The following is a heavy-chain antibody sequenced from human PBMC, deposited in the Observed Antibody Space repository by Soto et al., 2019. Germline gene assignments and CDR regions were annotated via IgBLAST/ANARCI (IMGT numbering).Heavy chain of an antibody. CDR2: IIPIFGTA. CDR1: GGTFSSYA. Sequence: QVQLVQSGAEVKKPGSSVKVSCKASGGTFSSYAISWVRQAPGQGLEWMGGIIPIFGTANYAQKFQGRVTITADESTSTAYMELSSLRSEDTAVYYCARDPRNTAMAGYYYYGMDGWGQGTTVTVSS. D-gene: IGHD5-18*01. V-gene: IGHV1-69*01. CDR3: ARDPRNTAMAGYYYYGMDG. J-gene: IGHJ6*02.